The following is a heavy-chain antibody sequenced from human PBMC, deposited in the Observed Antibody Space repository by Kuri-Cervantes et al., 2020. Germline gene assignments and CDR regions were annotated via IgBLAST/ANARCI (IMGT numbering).Heavy chain of an antibody. D-gene: IGHD5-18*01. Sequence: GGSLRLSCAASGFTVSSNYMSWVRQAPGKGPEWVSVIYSGGSTYYADSVKGRFTISRDNSKNTLYLQMNSLRAEDTAVYYCTVQLWPSWGFDPWGQGTLVTVSS. CDR2: IYSGGST. CDR1: GFTVSSNY. J-gene: IGHJ5*02. V-gene: IGHV3-53*01. CDR3: TVQLWPSWGFDP.